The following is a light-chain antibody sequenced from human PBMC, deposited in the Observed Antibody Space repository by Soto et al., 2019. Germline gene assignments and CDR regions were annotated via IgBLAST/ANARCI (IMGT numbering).Light chain of an antibody. CDR3: QQYGNSPPGT. CDR1: QSVGNSH. Sequence: ETVLTQSPGTLYFSPGERATLSCRASQSVGNSHVAWYQQRRGLPPRLLIYGASNRATGIPDRLSGSGSGADFTLTISRLEPEDFAVYFCQQYGNSPPGTFGQGTRLEIK. CDR2: GAS. V-gene: IGKV3-20*01. J-gene: IGKJ5*01.